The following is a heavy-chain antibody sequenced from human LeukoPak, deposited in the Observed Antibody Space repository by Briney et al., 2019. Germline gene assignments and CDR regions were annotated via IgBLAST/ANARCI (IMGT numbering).Heavy chain of an antibody. V-gene: IGHV4-30-4*08. D-gene: IGHD2/OR15-2a*01. J-gene: IGHJ5*02. CDR1: GGSISSGDYY. Sequence: SETLSLTCTVSGGSISSGDYYWSWLRQPPGKGLEWIGYIYYNGSTYYNPSLKSRVTISVDTSKNQFSLKPSSVTAADTAVYYCASTSLGGAWFDPWGQGTLVTVSS. CDR2: IYYNGST. CDR3: ASTSLGGAWFDP.